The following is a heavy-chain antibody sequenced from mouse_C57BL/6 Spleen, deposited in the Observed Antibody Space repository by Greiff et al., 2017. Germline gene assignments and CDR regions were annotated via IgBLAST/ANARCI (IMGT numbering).Heavy chain of an antibody. J-gene: IGHJ1*03. CDR3: AIGDYPYWYFDV. Sequence: QVQLQQPGAELVKPGASVKVSCKASGYTFPSYWMHWVKQRPGQGLEWIGRIHPSVSDTNYNQKFKGQATLTVDKSSSTAYMQLSSLTSEDSAVYYCAIGDYPYWYFDVWGTGTTVTVSS. D-gene: IGHD1-1*02. V-gene: IGHV1-74*01. CDR2: IHPSVSDT. CDR1: GYTFPSYW.